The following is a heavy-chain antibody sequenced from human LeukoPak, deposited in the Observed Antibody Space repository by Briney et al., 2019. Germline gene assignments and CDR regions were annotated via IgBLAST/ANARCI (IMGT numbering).Heavy chain of an antibody. D-gene: IGHD5-18*01. Sequence: GASVKVSCKASGYTFTGYYTHWVRQAPGQGLEWMGWINPNSGDTNYAQKFQGRVTMTRDTSISTAYMELSRLRSDDTAVYYCARDGGRGFNYGLYYFDPWGQGTLVTVSS. V-gene: IGHV1-2*02. CDR3: ARDGGRGFNYGLYYFDP. CDR2: INPNSGDT. CDR1: GYTFTGYY. J-gene: IGHJ4*02.